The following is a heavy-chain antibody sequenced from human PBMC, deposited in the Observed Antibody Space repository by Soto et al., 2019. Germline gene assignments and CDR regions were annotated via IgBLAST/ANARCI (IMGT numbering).Heavy chain of an antibody. J-gene: IGHJ4*02. D-gene: IGHD3-22*01. Sequence: VVSLILSCSSSVFTFSSYSISLFLQAPGKGLEWVSALSGSGISTYYADTVKGRFTISRDNSRNTLYLQMNSLRAEDTAVYYCATRYDSSGYDYWGKGTLVTXYS. CDR1: VFTFSSYS. CDR3: ATRYDSSGYDY. CDR2: LSGSGIST. V-gene: IGHV3-23*01.